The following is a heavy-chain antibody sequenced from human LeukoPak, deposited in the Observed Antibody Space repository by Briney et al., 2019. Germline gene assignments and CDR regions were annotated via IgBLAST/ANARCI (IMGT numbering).Heavy chain of an antibody. V-gene: IGHV1-2*02. J-gene: IGHJ4*02. D-gene: IGHD1-1*01. CDR1: GYTLSGYY. CDR2: INPNSGET. CDR3: ARYNWNDVVSALDH. Sequence: ASVRVSCKASGYTLSGYYIHWVRQAPGQGLEWLGWINPNSGETNYAQRFQGGVTLTRDTSISTFYMDVSRLRSDDTAVYFCARYNWNDVVSALDHSRQGTLVTVSS.